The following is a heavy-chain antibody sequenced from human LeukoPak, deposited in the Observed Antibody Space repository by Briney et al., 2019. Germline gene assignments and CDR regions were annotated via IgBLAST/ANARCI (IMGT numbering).Heavy chain of an antibody. V-gene: IGHV4-34*01. CDR3: ARHPRNMPDYYGSGSYYGFDY. Sequence: SETLSLTCSVYSGSFSGYYWSWIRQPPGKGLEWIGEINHSGSTNYNPSLKSRVTISVDTSKNQFSLKLSSVTAADTAVYYCARHPRNMPDYYGSGSYYGFDYWGQGTLVTVSS. D-gene: IGHD3-10*01. CDR2: INHSGST. J-gene: IGHJ4*02. CDR1: SGSFSGYY.